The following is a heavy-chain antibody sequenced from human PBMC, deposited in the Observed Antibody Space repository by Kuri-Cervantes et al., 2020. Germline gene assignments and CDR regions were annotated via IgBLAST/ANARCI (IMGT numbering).Heavy chain of an antibody. CDR2: ISSSGSTI. CDR3: AKEAQLGVVVVVAATLYFDY. D-gene: IGHD2-15*01. CDR1: GFTFSDYY. J-gene: IGHJ4*02. Sequence: LSLTCAASGFTFSDYYMSWIRQAPGKGLEWVSYISSSGSTIYYADSVKGRFTISRDNSKNTLYLQMNSLRAEDTAVYYCAKEAQLGVVVVVAATLYFDYWGQGTLVTVSS. V-gene: IGHV3-11*04.